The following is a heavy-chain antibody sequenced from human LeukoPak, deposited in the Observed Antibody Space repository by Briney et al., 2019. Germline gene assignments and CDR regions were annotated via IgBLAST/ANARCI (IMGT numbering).Heavy chain of an antibody. CDR2: ISSSAAYI. V-gene: IGHV3-21*01. Sequence: PGGSLRLSCAASGFPFSGYSLHWVRQAPGKGLEWVSSISSSAAYIAYADSVKGRFTISRDNAKDSLYLQMNNLRAEDTAVYYCAREGKDLHLGYYNSAVDVWGQGTTVSVSS. D-gene: IGHD2-15*01. CDR3: AREGKDLHLGYYNSAVDV. CDR1: GFPFSGYS. J-gene: IGHJ6*02.